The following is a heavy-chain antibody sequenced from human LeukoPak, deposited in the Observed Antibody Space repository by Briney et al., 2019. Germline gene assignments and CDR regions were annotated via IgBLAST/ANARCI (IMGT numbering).Heavy chain of an antibody. D-gene: IGHD3-16*02. Sequence: SKTLSLTCTVSGGSISSYYWSWIRQPAGKGLEWIGRIYTSGSTNYNPSLKSRVTMSVDTSKNQFSLKLSSVTAADTAVYYCARDIPKYDYVWGSYRHNWFDPWGQGTLVTVSS. J-gene: IGHJ5*02. V-gene: IGHV4-4*07. CDR3: ARDIPKYDYVWGSYRHNWFDP. CDR2: IYTSGST. CDR1: GGSISSYY.